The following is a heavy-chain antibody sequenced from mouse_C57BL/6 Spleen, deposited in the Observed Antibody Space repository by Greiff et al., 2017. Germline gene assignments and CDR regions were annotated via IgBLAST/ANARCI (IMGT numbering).Heavy chain of an antibody. Sequence: EVQLQQSGPELVKPGASVKISCKASGYTFTDYYMNWVKQSHGKSLEWIGDINPNNGGTSYNQKFKGKATLTVDKSSSTAYMELRSLTSEDSAVYYGARRTSWDGFAYWGQGTLVTVSA. CDR2: INPNNGGT. D-gene: IGHD4-1*01. J-gene: IGHJ3*01. V-gene: IGHV1-26*01. CDR1: GYTFTDYY. CDR3: ARRTSWDGFAY.